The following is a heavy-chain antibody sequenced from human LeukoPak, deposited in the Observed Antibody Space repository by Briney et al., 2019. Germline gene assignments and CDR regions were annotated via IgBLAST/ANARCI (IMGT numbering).Heavy chain of an antibody. V-gene: IGHV4-30-4*08. Sequence: PSETLSLTCTVSGGSISSGGYYWSWIRQHPGKGLEWIGYMYYSGTTYYNPSLKSRVSISIDTSKNHFSLSLSSVTAADTAVYYCARSIAVRRFDYWGQGALVTVSS. J-gene: IGHJ4*02. CDR2: MYYSGTT. D-gene: IGHD6-6*01. CDR3: ARSIAVRRFDY. CDR1: GGSISSGGYY.